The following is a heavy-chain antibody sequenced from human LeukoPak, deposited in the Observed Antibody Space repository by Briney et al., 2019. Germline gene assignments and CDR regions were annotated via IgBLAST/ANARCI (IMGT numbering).Heavy chain of an antibody. D-gene: IGHD5-24*01. J-gene: IGHJ4*02. V-gene: IGHV1-2*02. Sequence: ASVTVSCTASGYTLTDHHLIWVRQAPGQGLAWVGWIRPNSGGIHYAQEFQGRVTLTRDTSISTAYMEVTRLTSDDTAIYYCARDPVDGYSHYDFWGQGTLVTVSS. CDR3: ARDPVDGYSHYDF. CDR1: GYTLTDHH. CDR2: IRPNSGGI.